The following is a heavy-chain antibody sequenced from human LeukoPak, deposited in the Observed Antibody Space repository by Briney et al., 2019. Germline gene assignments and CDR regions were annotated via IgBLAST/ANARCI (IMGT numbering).Heavy chain of an antibody. CDR1: GYTFTSYA. V-gene: IGHV1-3*03. CDR2: INAGNGNT. J-gene: IGHJ4*02. CDR3: ARVVRYSSGPLTDLLPYYFDY. Sequence: ASVKVPCKASGYTFTSYAMHWVRQAPGQRLEWMGWINAGNGNTKYSQEFQGRVTITRDTSASAVYMELSSLRSDDMAVYYCARVVRYSSGPLTDLLPYYFDYWGQGTLVTVSS. D-gene: IGHD6-19*01.